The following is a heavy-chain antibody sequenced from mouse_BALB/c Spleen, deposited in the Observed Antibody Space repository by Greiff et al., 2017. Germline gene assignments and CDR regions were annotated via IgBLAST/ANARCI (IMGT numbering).Heavy chain of an antibody. CDR3: ARLSYGNLWFAY. Sequence: DVKLQESGPELVKPGASVKIPCKASGYTFTDYNMDWVKQSHGKSLEWIGDINPNNGGTIYNQKFKGKATLTVDKSSSTAYMELRSLTSEDTAVYYCARLSYGNLWFAYWGQGTLVTVSA. V-gene: IGHV1-18*01. D-gene: IGHD2-1*01. CDR2: INPNNGGT. CDR1: GYTFTDYN. J-gene: IGHJ3*01.